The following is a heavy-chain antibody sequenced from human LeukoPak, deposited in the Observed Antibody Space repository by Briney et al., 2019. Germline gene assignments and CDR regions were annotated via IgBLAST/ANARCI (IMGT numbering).Heavy chain of an antibody. Sequence: PGRSLRLSCAAFGFTFSSYAMHWVRQAPGKGLEWVAVISYDGSNKYYADSVKGRFTISRDNSKNTLYLQMNSLRAEDTAVYYCARLAGKYYDSSGSYYFDYWGQGTLVTVSS. V-gene: IGHV3-30-3*01. CDR2: ISYDGSNK. CDR1: GFTFSSYA. CDR3: ARLAGKYYDSSGSYYFDY. J-gene: IGHJ4*02. D-gene: IGHD3-22*01.